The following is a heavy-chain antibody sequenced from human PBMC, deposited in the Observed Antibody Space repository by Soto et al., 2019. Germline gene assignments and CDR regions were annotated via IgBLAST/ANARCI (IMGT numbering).Heavy chain of an antibody. V-gene: IGHV3-11*01. J-gene: IGHJ4*02. Sequence: GGALRLSCAASGFIFSCYYMTWMRQSPGKGLEWVSFIGKTGSEIHYSDSVEGRFTISRDNTKNSLFLQMNSLRAEDTAVYYCAREIGNRLPYGPVDYWGQGTLVTVSS. CDR3: AREIGNRLPYGPVDY. CDR2: IGKTGSEI. D-gene: IGHD3-10*01. CDR1: GFIFSCYY.